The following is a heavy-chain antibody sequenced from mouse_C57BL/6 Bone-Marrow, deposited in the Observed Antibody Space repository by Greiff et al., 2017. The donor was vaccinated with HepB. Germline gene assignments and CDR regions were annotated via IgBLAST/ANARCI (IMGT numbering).Heavy chain of an antibody. D-gene: IGHD1-1*01. V-gene: IGHV5-17*01. CDR3: ARPNYGSSYFDY. Sequence: EVKVVESGGGLVKPGGSLKLSCAASGFTFSDYGMHWVRQAPEKGLEWVAYISSGSSTIYYADTVKGRFTISRDNAKNTLFLQMTSLRSEDTAMYYCARPNYGSSYFDYWGQGTTLTVSS. CDR1: GFTFSDYG. J-gene: IGHJ2*01. CDR2: ISSGSSTI.